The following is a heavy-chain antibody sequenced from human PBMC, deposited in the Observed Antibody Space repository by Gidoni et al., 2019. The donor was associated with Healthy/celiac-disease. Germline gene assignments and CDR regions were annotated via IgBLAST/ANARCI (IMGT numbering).Heavy chain of an antibody. CDR2: FSGSGGST. V-gene: IGHV3-23*01. CDR1: GFTFSSYA. CDR3: AKGTLYGDYIFDY. J-gene: IGHJ4*02. D-gene: IGHD4-17*01. Sequence: EVQLLESGGGLVQPGGSLRLSCAASGFTFSSYAMRWVRQATGKGLEWGSAFSGSGGSTYYADSVKGRFTTSRDNSKNTLYLQMNSLRAEDTAVYYCAKGTLYGDYIFDYWGQGPLVTVSS.